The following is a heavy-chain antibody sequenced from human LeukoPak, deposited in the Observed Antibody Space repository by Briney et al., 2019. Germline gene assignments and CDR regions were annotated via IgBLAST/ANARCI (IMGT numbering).Heavy chain of an antibody. D-gene: IGHD5-12*01. Sequence: ASVKVSCKASGYTFTGYYIHWVRQAPGQGLEWMGWINPNSGGIRYAQKFQGRVTMTRDTSISTAYMDLSRLRSDDTAVYYCARDGLVATTDYYSNYGMDVWGLGTTVTVSS. CDR2: INPNSGGI. CDR3: ARDGLVATTDYYSNYGMDV. V-gene: IGHV1-2*02. J-gene: IGHJ6*02. CDR1: GYTFTGYY.